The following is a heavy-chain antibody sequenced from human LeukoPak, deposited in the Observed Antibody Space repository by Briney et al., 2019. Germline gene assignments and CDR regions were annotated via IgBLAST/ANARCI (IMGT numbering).Heavy chain of an antibody. V-gene: IGHV4-39*02. Sequence: PSETLSLTCTVSGGSISRSTYYWAGIRQPPGKGLEGVGSVYSGRSPYFNPSLESRATISVDTSKNHFSLKMSSVTAADTAVYYCARSSGTGTFSYWGQGTLVTVSS. CDR1: GGSISRSTYY. CDR2: VYSGRSP. D-gene: IGHD6-25*01. CDR3: ARSSGTGTFSY. J-gene: IGHJ4*02.